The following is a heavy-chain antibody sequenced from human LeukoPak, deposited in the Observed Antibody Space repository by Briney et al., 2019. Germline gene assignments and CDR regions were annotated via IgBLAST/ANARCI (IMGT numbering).Heavy chain of an antibody. CDR1: GGSISSYY. Sequence: PSETLSLTCTVSGGSISSYYWSWIRQPPGKGLEWIGYIYYSGSTNYNPSLKSRVTISVDTSKNQFSLKLSSVTAADTAVYYCASRQYYYDSSGYYSFDYWGQGTLVTVSS. V-gene: IGHV4-59*12. D-gene: IGHD3-22*01. CDR3: ASRQYYYDSSGYYSFDY. J-gene: IGHJ4*02. CDR2: IYYSGST.